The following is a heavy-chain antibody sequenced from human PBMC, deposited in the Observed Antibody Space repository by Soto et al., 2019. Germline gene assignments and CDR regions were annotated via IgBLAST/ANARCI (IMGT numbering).Heavy chain of an antibody. CDR1: GFSLSASGVG. Sequence: QITLKESGPPLVKPTQTLTLTCTFSGFSLSASGVGVAWIRQPPGKALEWLALIFWNDDKFYTSSLRNRLTITKDTSKNQVILTLTNMEPEDAATYYCAYRVIGPAAPQIDSWGPGTLVTVSS. V-gene: IGHV2-5*01. J-gene: IGHJ4*02. CDR2: IFWNDDK. CDR3: AYRVIGPAAPQIDS. D-gene: IGHD6-6*01.